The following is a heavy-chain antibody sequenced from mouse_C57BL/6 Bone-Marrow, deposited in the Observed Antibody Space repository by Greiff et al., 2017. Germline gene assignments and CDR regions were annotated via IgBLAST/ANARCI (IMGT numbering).Heavy chain of an antibody. CDR3: ARSSLYYYGSSLFAY. V-gene: IGHV1-69*01. CDR2: IDPSDSYT. J-gene: IGHJ3*01. Sequence: QVQLQQPGAELVMPGASVKLSCKASGYTFTSYWMHWVKQRPGQGLEWIGEIDPSDSYTNYNQKFKGKSTLTVDKSSSTAYMQLSSLTSEDSAVYYCARSSLYYYGSSLFAYWGQGTLVTVSA. CDR1: GYTFTSYW. D-gene: IGHD1-1*01.